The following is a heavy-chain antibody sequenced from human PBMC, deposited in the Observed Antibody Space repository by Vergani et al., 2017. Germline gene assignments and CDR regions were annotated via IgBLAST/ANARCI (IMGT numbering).Heavy chain of an antibody. CDR3: ARDPASYSSSWYDENYYYGMDV. CDR1: GFTFSGSA. CDR2: IWYDGSNK. V-gene: IGHV3-33*08. Sequence: VQLVESGGGLVQPGGSLKLSCAASGFTFSGSAMHWVRQASGKGLEWVAVIWYDGSNKYYADSVKGRFTISRDNSKNTLYLQMNSLRAEDTAVYYCARDPASYSSSWYDENYYYGMDVWGQGTLVTVSS. D-gene: IGHD6-13*01. J-gene: IGHJ6*02.